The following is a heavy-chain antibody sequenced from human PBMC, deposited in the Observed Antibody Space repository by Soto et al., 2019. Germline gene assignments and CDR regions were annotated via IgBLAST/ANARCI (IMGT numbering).Heavy chain of an antibody. CDR3: ARDQYSSGFREFDP. CDR1: CGSFSGHY. D-gene: IGHD3-22*01. Sequence: SETLSLTCAVYCGSFSGHYWSWIRQPPGKGLEWIGEINHSGGTSYNPSLKSRVTISVDTSKSQFSLKLTSVTAADRAVYYCARDQYSSGFREFDPWGQGTLVTVSS. V-gene: IGHV4-34*01. J-gene: IGHJ5*02. CDR2: INHSGGT.